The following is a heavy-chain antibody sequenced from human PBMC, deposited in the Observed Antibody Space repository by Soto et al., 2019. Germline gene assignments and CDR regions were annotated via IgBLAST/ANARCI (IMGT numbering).Heavy chain of an antibody. CDR2: ISGSSGGT. V-gene: IGHV3-23*01. CDR3: AKELVSFGVFLWGSFDI. CDR1: GFTFSTYA. J-gene: IGHJ3*02. D-gene: IGHD3-3*01. Sequence: EVQLLESGGGLVQPGGSLRLSCAASGFTFSTYAMSWVRQAPGKGLEWVSGISGSSGGTYYADSVKGRFTISRDNSKNTLYLQRDSLSVEYTAIYYSAKELVSFGVFLWGSFDIWGQGTVVTVSS.